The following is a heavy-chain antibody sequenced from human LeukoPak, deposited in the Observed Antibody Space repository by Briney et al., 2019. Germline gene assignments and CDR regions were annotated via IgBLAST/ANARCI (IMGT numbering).Heavy chain of an antibody. Sequence: SETLSLTCTVSGGSISSYYWSWIRQPPGKGLEWIGYIYYSGSTNYNPSLKSRVTISVDTSKNQFSLKLSSVTAADTAVYYCARGRGTVVPAAIDSYYFDYWGQGTLVTVSS. D-gene: IGHD2-2*01. V-gene: IGHV4-59*01. CDR1: GGSISSYY. CDR3: ARGRGTVVPAAIDSYYFDY. CDR2: IYYSGST. J-gene: IGHJ4*02.